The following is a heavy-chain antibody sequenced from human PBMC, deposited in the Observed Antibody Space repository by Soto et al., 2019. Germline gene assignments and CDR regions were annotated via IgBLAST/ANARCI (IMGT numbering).Heavy chain of an antibody. CDR3: AREAGYCSRTSCYRRAFDT. CDR2: INTDGGSS. D-gene: IGHD2-2*02. Sequence: GGSLRLSCAASGFTFSGHWMHWVRQVPGKGLEWVSRINTDGGSSAYADSVKGRFTISRDNAKNTLYLKMNGLRAEDTAVYYCAREAGYCSRTSCYRRAFDTWGQGTTVTVSS. V-gene: IGHV3-74*03. J-gene: IGHJ3*02. CDR1: GFTFSGHW.